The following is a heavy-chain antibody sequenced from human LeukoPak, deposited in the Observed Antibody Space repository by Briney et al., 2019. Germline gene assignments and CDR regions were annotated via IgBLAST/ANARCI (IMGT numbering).Heavy chain of an antibody. Sequence: PGGSLRLSCAVFGLTFSSYSVNWVRQAPGKGLEWVAYISSSGSPIYYADSVRGRFTISRDNAKSSLYLQMNSLRAEDTAVYYCAKAPYSGSYLDYWGQGTLVTVSS. J-gene: IGHJ4*02. CDR2: ISSSGSPI. D-gene: IGHD1-26*01. CDR1: GLTFSSYS. CDR3: AKAPYSGSYLDY. V-gene: IGHV3-48*04.